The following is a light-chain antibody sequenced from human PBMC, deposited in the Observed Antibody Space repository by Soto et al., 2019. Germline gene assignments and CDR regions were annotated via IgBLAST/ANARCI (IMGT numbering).Light chain of an antibody. V-gene: IGKV3-15*01. CDR1: QSVSSN. CDR3: QQYHNWPLT. CDR2: GAS. Sequence: EIVMTQSPATLSVSPGERATLSCRASQSVSSNLAWYQQKPGQAPGRLIYGASTRATGIPAGFSGSGSGTEFTLTISRLQSEDFAVYYCQQYHNWPLTFGGGTKVEIK. J-gene: IGKJ4*01.